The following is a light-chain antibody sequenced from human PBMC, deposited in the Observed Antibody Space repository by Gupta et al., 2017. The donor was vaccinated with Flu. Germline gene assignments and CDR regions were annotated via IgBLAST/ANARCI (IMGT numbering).Light chain of an antibody. Sequence: DIVLTQSPGTLSLSPGERATLSCRASQSVTSNYLAWYQQKHGQSPRLLIYDASSRATGIPDRFSGSGSGADFTLTISRLEPEDSAVYYCQQYGNSRTFGGGTKVEIK. V-gene: IGKV3-20*01. CDR2: DAS. CDR3: QQYGNSRT. J-gene: IGKJ4*01. CDR1: QSVTSNY.